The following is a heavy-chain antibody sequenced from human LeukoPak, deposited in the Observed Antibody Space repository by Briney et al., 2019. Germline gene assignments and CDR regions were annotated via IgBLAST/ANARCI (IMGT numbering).Heavy chain of an antibody. CDR1: GGSFRGFH. Sequence: SETLSLTCAVYGGSFRGFHWSWIPPRPGHGREWIGEIDHSGSTNYNPSLKSRVTISVDTSKNHFSLKLSSVTAAGTAVYYCARGANYDSSGYPYDYYMDVWGKGSTVTASS. D-gene: IGHD3-22*01. CDR2: IDHSGST. J-gene: IGHJ6*03. V-gene: IGHV4-34*01. CDR3: ARGANYDSSGYPYDYYMDV.